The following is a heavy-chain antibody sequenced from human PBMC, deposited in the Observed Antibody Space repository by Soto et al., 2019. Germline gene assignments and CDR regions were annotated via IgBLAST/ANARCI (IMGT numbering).Heavy chain of an antibody. CDR1: GGSFSGYY. V-gene: IGHV4-34*01. J-gene: IGHJ5*02. CDR3: ARAGRAPALYYYDSSGYYYVYWFDP. D-gene: IGHD3-22*01. CDR2: INHSGST. Sequence: SETLSLTCAVYGGSFSGYYWSWIRQPPGKGLEWIGEINHSGSTNYNPSLKSRVTISVDTSKNQFSLKLSSVTAADTAVYYCARAGRAPALYYYDSSGYYYVYWFDPWGQGTPVTVSS.